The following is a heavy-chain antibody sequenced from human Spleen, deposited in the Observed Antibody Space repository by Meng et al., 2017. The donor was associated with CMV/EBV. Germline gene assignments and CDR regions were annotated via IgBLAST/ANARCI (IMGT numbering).Heavy chain of an antibody. V-gene: IGHV1-69*05. CDR3: ARNRLHGFDY. CDR1: GGTFSRYA. D-gene: IGHD4-11*01. J-gene: IGHJ4*02. Sequence: VYCKASGGTFSRYAISWVRQAPGQGLEWMGGFIPIFGTANYAQKFQGRVTITTDESTSTAYMELSSLRSEDTAVYYCARNRLHGFDYWGQGTLVTVSS. CDR2: FIPIFGTA.